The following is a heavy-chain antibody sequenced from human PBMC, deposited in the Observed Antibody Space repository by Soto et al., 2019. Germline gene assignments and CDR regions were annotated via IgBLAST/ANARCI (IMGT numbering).Heavy chain of an antibody. CDR1: GGSISSGDYY. CDR2: IYYGGST. V-gene: IGHV4-30-4*01. CDR3: ARIVGWTEYYDSSGHNI. J-gene: IGHJ3*02. Sequence: SETLSLTCTVSGGSISSGDYYWSWIRQPPGEDLEWIGYIYYGGSTYYKPSLESRATISADTSKNQFSLRLSSVTAADAAVYYCARIVGWTEYYDSSGHNIWGQGTMVTVSS. D-gene: IGHD3-22*01.